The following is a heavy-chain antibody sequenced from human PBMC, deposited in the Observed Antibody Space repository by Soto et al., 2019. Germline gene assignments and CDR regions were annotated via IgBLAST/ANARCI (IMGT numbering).Heavy chain of an antibody. CDR2: ISGSGDST. CDR3: AFDF. CDR1: GFTFSFYA. Sequence: GGSLSLSCAASGFTFSFYAMTWVRQAPGKGLEWVSIISGSGDSTLYADSVKGRFTIPRDNSKNTLYLQMNSLRVEDTAVYYCAFDFWGQGTLVTVSS. V-gene: IGHV3-23*01. J-gene: IGHJ4*02.